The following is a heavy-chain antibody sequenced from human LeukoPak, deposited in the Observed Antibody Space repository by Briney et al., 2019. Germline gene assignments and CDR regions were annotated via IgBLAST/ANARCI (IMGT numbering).Heavy chain of an antibody. D-gene: IGHD1-1*01. J-gene: IGHJ6*04. V-gene: IGHV4-4*07. CDR2: VSTSGST. CDR3: ARDWSAWDDFFSHLDV. Sequence: SETLSLTCAVSGESITDYYWTWIRQPAGKRLQWIGRVSTSGSTSYNPSLKSRLTMSVDTSKNQFSLKLTSVTAADTAIYYCARDWSAWDDFFSHLDVWGKGTSVTVSS. CDR1: GESITDYY.